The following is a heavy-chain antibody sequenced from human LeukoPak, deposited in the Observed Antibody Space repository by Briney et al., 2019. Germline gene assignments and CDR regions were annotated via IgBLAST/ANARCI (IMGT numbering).Heavy chain of an antibody. Sequence: GGSLRLSCAASGFTLSSYSMHWVRQAPGKGLEFVSAISKNGGNTYYANSVKGRFTISRDISKNTLYLQMGSLRPEDMAVYYCARVDSGSACASWGQGILVTVSS. V-gene: IGHV3-64*01. CDR2: ISKNGGNT. D-gene: IGHD2-8*02. CDR3: ARVDSGSACAS. CDR1: GFTLSSYS. J-gene: IGHJ1*01.